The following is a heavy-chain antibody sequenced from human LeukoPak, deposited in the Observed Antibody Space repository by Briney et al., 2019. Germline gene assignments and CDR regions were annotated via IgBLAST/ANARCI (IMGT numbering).Heavy chain of an antibody. V-gene: IGHV4-4*07. D-gene: IGHD2-21*02. CDR3: ARVYIVVVTADGAFDI. Sequence: SETLSLTCTVSGGSVSSYYWSWLRQSAGKGLEWIGRIYASGTTRYNPSLNSRVTMSVDTSKNQFSLKLSSVTAADTAVYHCARVYIVVVTADGAFDIWGQGTMVTVSS. CDR1: GGSVSSYY. J-gene: IGHJ3*02. CDR2: IYASGTT.